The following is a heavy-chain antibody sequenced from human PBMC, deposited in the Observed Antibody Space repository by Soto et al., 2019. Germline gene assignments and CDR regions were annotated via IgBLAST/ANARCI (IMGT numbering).Heavy chain of an antibody. D-gene: IGHD3-10*01. J-gene: IGHJ4*02. CDR1: GFTFSSYG. V-gene: IGHV3-33*01. CDR2: IWYDGSNK. CDR3: ARDGPSSGSYRGLDY. Sequence: QVQLVESGGGVVQPGRSLRLSCAASGFTFSSYGMHWVRQAPGKGLEWVAVIWYDGSNKYYADSVKGRFTISRDNSKNTLYLQMNSLRAEDTAVYYCARDGPSSGSYRGLDYWGQGTLVTVSS.